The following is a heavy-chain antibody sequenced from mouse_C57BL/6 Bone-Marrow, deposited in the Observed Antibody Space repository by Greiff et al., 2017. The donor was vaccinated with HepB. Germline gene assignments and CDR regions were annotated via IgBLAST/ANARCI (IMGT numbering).Heavy chain of an antibody. Sequence: VQLQQPGAELVKPGASVKLSCKASGYTFTSYWMQWVKQRPGQGLEWIGEIDPSDSYTNYNQKFKGKATLTVDTYSSTAYMQLSSLTSEDSAVYYCARYGPYYGSSYWYFDVWGTGTTVTVSS. V-gene: IGHV1-50*01. CDR2: IDPSDSYT. CDR3: ARYGPYYGSSYWYFDV. CDR1: GYTFTSYW. J-gene: IGHJ1*03. D-gene: IGHD1-1*01.